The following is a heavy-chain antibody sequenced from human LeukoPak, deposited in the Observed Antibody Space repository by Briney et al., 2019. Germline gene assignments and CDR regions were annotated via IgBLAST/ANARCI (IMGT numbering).Heavy chain of an antibody. Sequence: GGSLRLSCAASGFTFSSYWMNWVRQAPGKGLEWVAKIKQDGSERYYVDSVKGRFTISRDNAKSSLYLQMNGLRADDTAVYYCAGGYCTGGSCSKFDDWGQGTLVTVSS. CDR3: AGGYCTGGSCSKFDD. CDR1: GFTFSSYW. J-gene: IGHJ4*02. D-gene: IGHD2-15*01. V-gene: IGHV3-7*04. CDR2: IKQDGSER.